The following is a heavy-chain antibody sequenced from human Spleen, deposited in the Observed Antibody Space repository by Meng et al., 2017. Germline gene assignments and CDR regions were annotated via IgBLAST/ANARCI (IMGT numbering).Heavy chain of an antibody. CDR2: ISSSSSYI. CDR1: GFTFSSYA. J-gene: IGHJ4*02. V-gene: IGHV3-21*06. CDR3: ARSPIDKYDLSALPLDY. Sequence: GESLKISCAASGFTFSSYAMSWVRQAPGKGLEWVSSISSSSSYIYYADSVKGRFTISRDNSKNTVFLQINSLRSEDTAVYYCARSPIDKYDLSALPLDYWGQGTLVTVSS. D-gene: IGHD3-22*01.